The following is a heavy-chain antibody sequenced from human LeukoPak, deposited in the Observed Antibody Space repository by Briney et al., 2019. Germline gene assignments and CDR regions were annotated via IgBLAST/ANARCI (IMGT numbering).Heavy chain of an antibody. D-gene: IGHD2-2*01. V-gene: IGHV1-69*05. CDR2: IIPIFGTA. CDR3: AYCSSTSCYFAPFDY. CDR1: GGTFSSYA. J-gene: IGHJ4*02. Sequence: SVKVSCKASGGTFSSYAISWVRQAPGQGLEWMGGIIPIFGTANYAQKFQGRVTITTDESTSTAYMELSSLRSEDTAVYYCAYCSSTSCYFAPFDYWGQGTLVTVSS.